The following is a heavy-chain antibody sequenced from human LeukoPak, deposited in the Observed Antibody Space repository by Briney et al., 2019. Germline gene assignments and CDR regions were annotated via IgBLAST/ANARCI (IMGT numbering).Heavy chain of an antibody. V-gene: IGHV3-7*01. CDR3: AKVAKYYYGSETYYFFEH. D-gene: IGHD3-10*01. CDR2: I. Sequence: GGSLRLSCAASGFTFTTYWMSWVRQAPGKGLEWVANIKGRFTISRDNAKNSLYLQMNSLRVEDTAVYYCAKVAKYYYGSETYYFFEHWGQGTPVTASS. CDR1: GFTFTTYW. J-gene: IGHJ4*02.